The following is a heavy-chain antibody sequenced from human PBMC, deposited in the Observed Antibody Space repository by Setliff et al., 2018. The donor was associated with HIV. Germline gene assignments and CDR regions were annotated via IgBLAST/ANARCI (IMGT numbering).Heavy chain of an antibody. V-gene: IGHV4-59*11. CDR2: LYFGGST. CDR1: GDSISSHY. CDR3: ARPVSKNFYGLDV. J-gene: IGHJ6*02. Sequence: LSLTCTVSGDSISSHYWSWIRQPPGKGLEWIGTLYFGGSTSYNSSLKGRVTISAATSKNVFSLNMTSVTAADTADYYCARPVSKNFYGLDVWGLGTTVTVSS.